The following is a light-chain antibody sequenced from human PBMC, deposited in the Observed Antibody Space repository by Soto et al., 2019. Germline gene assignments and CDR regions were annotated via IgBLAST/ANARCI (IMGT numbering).Light chain of an antibody. V-gene: IGKV1-17*01. J-gene: IGKJ5*01. CDR2: AAS. CDR1: QDIGSD. Sequence: DIQMTQSPSSLSSSVGDRVLIPCRASQDIGSDLAWYQQKPGKAPERLICAASNLQSGVPSRFSGSGSGTDYTLTISSLQPEDFAAYYCQQLHSYPITFGQGTRLEIK. CDR3: QQLHSYPIT.